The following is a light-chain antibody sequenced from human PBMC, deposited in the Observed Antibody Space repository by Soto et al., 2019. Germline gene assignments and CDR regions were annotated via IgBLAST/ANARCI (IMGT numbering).Light chain of an antibody. CDR1: KLGDEY. V-gene: IGLV3-1*01. CDR3: QAWDSSTGV. CDR2: QDT. J-gene: IGLJ2*01. Sequence: SYELTQPPSVSVSPGQTASITCSGNKLGDEYASWYQQKPGQSPVLLIYQDTKRPSGIPERFSGSNSGNTATLTISGTQAMDEADYYCQAWDSSTGVFGGGTKVTVL.